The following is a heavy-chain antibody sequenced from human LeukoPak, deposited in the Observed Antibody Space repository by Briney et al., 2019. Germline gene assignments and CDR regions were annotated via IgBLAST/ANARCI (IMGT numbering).Heavy chain of an antibody. CDR1: GFTVSSNY. CDR2: IYSGGST. J-gene: IGHJ4*02. CDR3: ARDHHYYDRSEDY. D-gene: IGHD3-22*01. V-gene: IGHV3-66*01. Sequence: GGSLRLSCAATGFTVSSNYMSWVRQAPGKGLEWVSVIYSGGSTYYADSVKGRFTISRDNSKNTLYLQMNSLRAEDTAVYYCARDHHYYDRSEDYWGQGTLVTVSS.